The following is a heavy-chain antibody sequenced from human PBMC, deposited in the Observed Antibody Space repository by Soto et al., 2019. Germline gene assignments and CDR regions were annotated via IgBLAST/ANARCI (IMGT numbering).Heavy chain of an antibody. CDR1: GFTFSNAW. J-gene: IGHJ6*02. CDR2: IKSKTDGGTT. CDR3: TTVEVAGIPYYYYYGMDA. D-gene: IGHD6-19*01. Sequence: GGSLRLSCAASGFTFSNAWMSWVRQAPGKGLEWVGRIKSKTDGGTTDYAAPVKGRFTISRDDSKNTLYLQMNSLKTEDTAVYYCTTVEVAGIPYYYYYGMDAWGQGTTVTVSS. V-gene: IGHV3-15*01.